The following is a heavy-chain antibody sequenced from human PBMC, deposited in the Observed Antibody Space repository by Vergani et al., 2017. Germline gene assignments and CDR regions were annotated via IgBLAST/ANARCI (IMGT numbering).Heavy chain of an antibody. CDR3: ARDLYCSSTSCGMDV. CDR2: IYYSGST. V-gene: IGHV4-59*01. CDR1: GGSISSYY. J-gene: IGHJ6*02. Sequence: QVQLQESGPGLVKPSQTLSLTCTVSGGSISSYYWSWIRQPPGKGLEWIGYIYYSGSTNYNPSLKSRVTISVDTSKNQFSLKLSSVTAADTAMYYCARDLYCSSTSCGMDVWGQGTTVTVSS. D-gene: IGHD2-2*01.